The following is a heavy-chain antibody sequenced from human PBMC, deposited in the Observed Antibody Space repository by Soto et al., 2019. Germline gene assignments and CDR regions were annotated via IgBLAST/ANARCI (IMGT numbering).Heavy chain of an antibody. J-gene: IGHJ4*02. CDR1: GGSVSSGSYY. D-gene: IGHD3-10*01. V-gene: IGHV4-61*01. Sequence: SETLSLTCTVAGGSVSSGSYYWSWIRQPPGKGLEWIGYIYYSGSTNYNPSLKSRVTISVDTSKNQFSLKLSSVTAADTAVYYCARIGPRPTVRCLELNFDYWRQGTLVTVSS. CDR2: IYYSGST. CDR3: ARIGPRPTVRCLELNFDY.